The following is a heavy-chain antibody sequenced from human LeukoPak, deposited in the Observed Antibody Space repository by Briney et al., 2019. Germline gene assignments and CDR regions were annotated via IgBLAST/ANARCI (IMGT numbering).Heavy chain of an antibody. CDR1: GGSISSGDYY. Sequence: SETLSLTCTVSGGSISSGDYYWSWIRQPPGKGLEWIGYIYYSGSTYYNPSLKSRVTISVDTSKNQFSLKLSSVTAADTAVCYCARVPNYYGSGYYYYMDVWGKGTTVTVSS. CDR2: IYYSGST. V-gene: IGHV4-30-4*08. J-gene: IGHJ6*03. D-gene: IGHD3-10*01. CDR3: ARVPNYYGSGYYYYMDV.